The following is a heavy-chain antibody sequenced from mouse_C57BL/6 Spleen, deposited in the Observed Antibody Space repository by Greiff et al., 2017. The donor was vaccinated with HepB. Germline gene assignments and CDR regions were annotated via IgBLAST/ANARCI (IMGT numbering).Heavy chain of an antibody. CDR1: GYTFTSYW. J-gene: IGHJ1*03. Sequence: VKLQQPGAELVRPGTSVKLSCKASGYTFTSYWMHWVKQRPGQGLEWIGVIDPSDSYTNYNQKFKGKATLTVDTSSSTAYMQLSSLTSEDSAVYYCARGSSLDWYFDVWGTGTTVTVSS. D-gene: IGHD1-1*01. CDR2: IDPSDSYT. CDR3: ARGSSLDWYFDV. V-gene: IGHV1-59*01.